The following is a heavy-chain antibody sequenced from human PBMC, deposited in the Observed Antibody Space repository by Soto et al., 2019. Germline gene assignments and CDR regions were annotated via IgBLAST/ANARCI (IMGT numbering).Heavy chain of an antibody. V-gene: IGHV1-3*01. CDR3: ARDPGHYVRQNWFDP. Sequence: ASVKVSCKASGYTFTSYAMHWVRQAPGQRLEWMGWINAGNGNTKYSQKFQGRVTITRDTSASTAYMELSSLRSEDTAVYYCARDPGHYVRQNWFDPWGQGTLVTVS. CDR2: INAGNGNT. CDR1: GYTFTSYA. D-gene: IGHD4-17*01. J-gene: IGHJ5*02.